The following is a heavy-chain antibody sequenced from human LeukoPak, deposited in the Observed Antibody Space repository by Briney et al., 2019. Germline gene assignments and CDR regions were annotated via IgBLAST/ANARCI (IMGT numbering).Heavy chain of an antibody. D-gene: IGHD5-12*01. CDR1: GGSISSYY. Sequence: SETLSLTCSISGGSISSYYWSWIRQPPGKGLEWIGYIYYSGSTNYNPSLKSRVTISVDTSKNQFSLKLSSVTAADTAVYYCAREAGYSGYDWEGLFDYWGQGTLVTVSS. CDR3: AREAGYSGYDWEGLFDY. CDR2: IYYSGST. V-gene: IGHV4-59*01. J-gene: IGHJ4*02.